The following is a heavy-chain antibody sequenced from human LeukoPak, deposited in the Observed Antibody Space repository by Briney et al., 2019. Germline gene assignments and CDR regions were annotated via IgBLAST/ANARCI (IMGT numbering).Heavy chain of an antibody. CDR1: GGSISSSNYY. V-gene: IGHV4-39*01. D-gene: IGHD6-6*01. Sequence: SETLSLTCTVSGGSISSSNYYCVWIRQPPGKGLEWIGSIFYSGSTYYNPSLKSRVTISIDTSKNQFSLKLNSVTAADTAVYYCVRHLEYGRTDWFDRGSQGSLVTVSS. J-gene: IGHJ5*02. CDR2: IFYSGST. CDR3: VRHLEYGRTDWFDR.